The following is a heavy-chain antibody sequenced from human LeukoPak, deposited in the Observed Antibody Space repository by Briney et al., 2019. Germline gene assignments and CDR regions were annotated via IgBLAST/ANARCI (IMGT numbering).Heavy chain of an antibody. V-gene: IGHV4-38-2*02. D-gene: IGHD4-11*01. CDR1: GYSIRSGYH. Sequence: SETLSLTCSVSGYSIRSGYHWAWIRQPPGKGLEWIGSINYSERPYYNPSLKSRVTISVDTSKNQFSLKMTSVTAADTAFYFCARSEINDYMNYWGQGMPVTVSS. CDR3: ARSEINDYMNY. J-gene: IGHJ4*02. CDR2: INYSERP.